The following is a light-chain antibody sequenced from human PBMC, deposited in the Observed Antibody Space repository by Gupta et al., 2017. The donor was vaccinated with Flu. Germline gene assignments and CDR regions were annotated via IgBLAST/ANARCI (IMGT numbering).Light chain of an antibody. CDR2: AAS. Sequence: DIQMTQSPPSLSASVGDRVTITCRASQGTSNRLAWYQQKPGKVPKLLIYAASTLQSGVPSRFSGSGSGTDFTLTISSLQPEDVATYFCQKYNSAPWTFGQGTKVEIK. CDR3: QKYNSAPWT. V-gene: IGKV1-27*01. J-gene: IGKJ1*01. CDR1: QGTSNR.